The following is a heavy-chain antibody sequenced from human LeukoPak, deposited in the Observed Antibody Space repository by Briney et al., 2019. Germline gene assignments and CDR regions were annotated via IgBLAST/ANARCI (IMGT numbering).Heavy chain of an antibody. CDR1: GGSISRFY. D-gene: IGHD2-2*02. J-gene: IGHJ6*02. CDR2: RYVGGRD. V-gene: IGHV4-59*01. CDR3: ARDTTRYCSSTSCYNGMDV. Sequence: SETLSLTCTVSGGSISRFYWSWIRQPPGKGLEWIGCRYVGGRDLYNPSLRGRVTISVDASEKQISLSLRSVTAADTAVYYCARDTTRYCSSTSCYNGMDVWGQGTTVTVSS.